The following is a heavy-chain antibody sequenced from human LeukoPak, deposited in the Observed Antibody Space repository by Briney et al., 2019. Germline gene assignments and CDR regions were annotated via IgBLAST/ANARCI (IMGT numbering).Heavy chain of an antibody. CDR1: GYTFTSYG. J-gene: IGHJ5*02. CDR2: ISAYNGNT. V-gene: IGHV1-18*01. Sequence: ASVKVSCKASGYTFTSYGISWVRQAPGQGLEWMGWISAYNGNTNYAQKLQGRVTMTTDTSTSTAYMELRSLRSDDTAVYYCARDYRIAAAGTEFDPWGQGTLVTVSS. D-gene: IGHD6-13*01. CDR3: ARDYRIAAAGTEFDP.